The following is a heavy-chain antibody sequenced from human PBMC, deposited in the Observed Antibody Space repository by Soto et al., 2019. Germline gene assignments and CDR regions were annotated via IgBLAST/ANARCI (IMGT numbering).Heavy chain of an antibody. D-gene: IGHD3-3*01. CDR1: GYTFTSYA. CDR3: ARGQEWLSRFNWFDP. J-gene: IGHJ5*02. V-gene: IGHV1-3*01. CDR2: INAGNGNT. Sequence: ASVKVSCKASGYTFTSYAMHWVRQAPGQRLEWMGWINAGNGNTKYSQKFQGRVTITRDTSASTAYMELSSLRSEDTAVYYCARGQEWLSRFNWFDPWGQRTPVTVSS.